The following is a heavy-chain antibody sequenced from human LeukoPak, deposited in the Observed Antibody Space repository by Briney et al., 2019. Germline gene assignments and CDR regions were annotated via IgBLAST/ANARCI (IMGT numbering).Heavy chain of an antibody. CDR1: GYTFTGYY. D-gene: IGHD2-2*01. Sequence: GASVKVSCKASGYTFTGYYMHWVRQAPGQGLEWMGWISAYNGNTNYAQKLQGRVTMTTDTSTSTAYMELRSLRSDDTAVYYCARDSVVVVPAMDVWGKGTTVTVSS. CDR3: ARDSVVVVPAMDV. V-gene: IGHV1-18*04. CDR2: ISAYNGNT. J-gene: IGHJ6*04.